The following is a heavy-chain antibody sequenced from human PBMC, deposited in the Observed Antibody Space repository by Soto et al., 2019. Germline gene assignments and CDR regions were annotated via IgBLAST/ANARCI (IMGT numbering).Heavy chain of an antibody. J-gene: IGHJ6*02. D-gene: IGHD3-9*01. CDR1: GGTFSSYA. Sequence: SVKVSCKASGGTFSSYAISWVRQAPGQGLEWMGGIIPIFGTANYAQKFQGRVTITADESTSTAYMELSSLRSEDTAVYYCARGSNYYDILTGHEVDYGMDVWGQGTTVTVSS. CDR2: IIPIFGTA. V-gene: IGHV1-69*13. CDR3: ARGSNYYDILTGHEVDYGMDV.